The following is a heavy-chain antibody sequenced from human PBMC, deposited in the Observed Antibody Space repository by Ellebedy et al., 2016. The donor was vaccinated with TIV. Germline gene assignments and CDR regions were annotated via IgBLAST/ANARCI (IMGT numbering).Heavy chain of an antibody. Sequence: GESLKISXAASGFTFSSYWMSWVRQAPGKGLEWVANIKEDGSEKYYVDSVKGRFTISRDNAKNSVYLQMNNLRAEDTAVYYCAKGITAAVVEGSLFDPWGQGTLVTVSS. D-gene: IGHD6-13*01. CDR3: AKGITAAVVEGSLFDP. J-gene: IGHJ5*02. CDR2: IKEDGSEK. CDR1: GFTFSSYW. V-gene: IGHV3-7*01.